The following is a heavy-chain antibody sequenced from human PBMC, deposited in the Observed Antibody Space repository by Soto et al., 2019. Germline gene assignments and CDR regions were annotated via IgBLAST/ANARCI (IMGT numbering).Heavy chain of an antibody. V-gene: IGHV4-34*01. CDR2: INHSGST. D-gene: IGHD2-2*01. CDR3: ARAALFIVVVPAAPRFDP. Sequence: SETLSLTCAVYGGSFSGYYWSWIRQPPGKGLEWIGEINHSGSTNYNPSLKSRVTISVDTSKNQFSLKLSSVTAADTAVYYCARAALFIVVVPAAPRFDPWGQGTLVTVSS. CDR1: GGSFSGYY. J-gene: IGHJ5*02.